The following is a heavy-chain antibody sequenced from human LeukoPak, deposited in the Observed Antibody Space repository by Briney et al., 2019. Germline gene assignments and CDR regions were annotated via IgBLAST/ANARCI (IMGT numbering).Heavy chain of an antibody. J-gene: IGHJ6*02. Sequence: GGSLRLSCVASGFTFSSYAMHWVRQAPGKGLEWVAVISYDGSSKYSADSVKGRLTISRDNSKNTLYLQMNNLRAEDTAAYYCARRPGELRVLQSGGRYYYYGMDVWGQGTTVTVSS. CDR1: GFTFSSYA. CDR3: ARRPGELRVLQSGGRYYYYGMDV. D-gene: IGHD3-10*01. V-gene: IGHV3-30*04. CDR2: ISYDGSSK.